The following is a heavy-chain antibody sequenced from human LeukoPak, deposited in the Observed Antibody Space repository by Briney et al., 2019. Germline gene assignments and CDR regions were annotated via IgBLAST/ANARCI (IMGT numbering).Heavy chain of an antibody. Sequence: GGSLRLSCAASGFSFSSSAMSWVRQAPGKGLEWVSNISGSGSGGSTYYADSAKGRFTISRDNSKNTLYLQMNSLRAEDTAVYYCAKSGYNRFDYWGQGTLVTVSS. CDR2: ISGSGSGGST. J-gene: IGHJ4*02. CDR3: AKSGYNRFDY. CDR1: GFSFSSSA. D-gene: IGHD5-24*01. V-gene: IGHV3-23*01.